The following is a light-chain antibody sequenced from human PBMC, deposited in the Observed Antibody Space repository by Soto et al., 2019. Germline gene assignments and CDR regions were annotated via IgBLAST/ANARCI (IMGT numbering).Light chain of an antibody. CDR2: EVT. Sequence: QSALTQPPSASGSPGQSVTISCTGTSTDVGDYNFVSWYQHHPGKAPKLMIYEVTKRPSGVPDRFSGSKSGNTASLTVSGLQPDDEADYYCTSFAATNNLGVFGGGTKLTVL. V-gene: IGLV2-8*01. J-gene: IGLJ2*01. CDR3: TSFAATNNLGV. CDR1: STDVGDYNF.